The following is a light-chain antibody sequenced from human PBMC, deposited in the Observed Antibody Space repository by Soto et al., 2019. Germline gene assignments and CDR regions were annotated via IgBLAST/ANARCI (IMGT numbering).Light chain of an antibody. J-gene: IGLJ2*01. V-gene: IGLV2-8*01. Sequence: QSVLTQPPSASGSPGQSVTISCTGTSSDVGGYNYVSWYQHHPGKAPKLMIYEVIRRPSGVTDRFSGSKSGNTASLTVSGLKAEDEADYYCSSSAGSNNLVFGGGTKPTVL. CDR2: EVI. CDR3: SSSAGSNNLV. CDR1: SSDVGGYNY.